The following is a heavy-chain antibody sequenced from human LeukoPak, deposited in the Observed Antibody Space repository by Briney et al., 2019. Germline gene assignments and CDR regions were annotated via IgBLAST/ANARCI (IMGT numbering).Heavy chain of an antibody. D-gene: IGHD2/OR15-2a*01. CDR2: ISYDGSNK. CDR3: AKAGTLGTFDY. J-gene: IGHJ4*02. V-gene: IGHV3-30*18. CDR1: GFTFINYG. Sequence: GGSLRLSCAASGFTFINYGMHWVRQAPGKGLEWVAVISYDGSNKYYADSVKGRFTISRDNSKNTLYLQMNSLRAEDTAVYYCAKAGTLGTFDYWGQGTLVTVSS.